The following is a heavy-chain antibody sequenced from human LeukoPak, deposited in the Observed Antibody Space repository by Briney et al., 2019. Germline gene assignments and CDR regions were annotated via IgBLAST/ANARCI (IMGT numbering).Heavy chain of an antibody. V-gene: IGHV3-23*01. CDR3: AKIFHTDGYYLGEHLFDA. Sequence: GGSLRLSCAASGFTFNNYAMSWVRQAPGKGPEWLSAISGSGGSTTDADSVKGRFTTSRDNSKSTLYLQMNSLRAEDTAIYYCAKIFHTDGYYLGEHLFDAWGQGTLVTVSS. J-gene: IGHJ5*02. CDR2: ISGSGGST. D-gene: IGHD3-22*01. CDR1: GFTFNNYA.